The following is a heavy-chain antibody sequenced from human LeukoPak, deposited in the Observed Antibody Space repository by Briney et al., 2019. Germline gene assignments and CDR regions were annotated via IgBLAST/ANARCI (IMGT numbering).Heavy chain of an antibody. Sequence: GASVKVSCKASGYTFTGYYMHWVRQAPGQGLEWMGWINPNSGGTNYAQKFQGRVTMTRDTSISTAYMELSRLRSDDTAVYYCAGSREGYDYSWFDPWGQGTLVTVSS. V-gene: IGHV1-2*02. CDR3: AGSREGYDYSWFDP. J-gene: IGHJ5*02. CDR1: GYTFTGYY. CDR2: INPNSGGT. D-gene: IGHD5-12*01.